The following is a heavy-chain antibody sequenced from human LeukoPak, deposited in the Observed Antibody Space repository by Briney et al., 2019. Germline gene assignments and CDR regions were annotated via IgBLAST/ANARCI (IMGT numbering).Heavy chain of an antibody. D-gene: IGHD3-10*01. V-gene: IGHV3-48*01. CDR3: ARENYASGSYGDY. Sequence: PGGSLRVSCAASGFTFSCYGMHWVRQAPGKGVECVSYISSSSSTIYYTDSVKGRFTISRDNAKNSLYLPMNSLRAEDTAVYYCARENYASGSYGDYWGQGTLVTVSS. CDR1: GFTFSCYG. J-gene: IGHJ4*02. CDR2: ISSSSSTI.